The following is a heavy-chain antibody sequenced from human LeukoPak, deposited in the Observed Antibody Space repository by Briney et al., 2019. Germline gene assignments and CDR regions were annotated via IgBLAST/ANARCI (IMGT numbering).Heavy chain of an antibody. CDR2: IYYTGTT. V-gene: IGHV4-39*07. J-gene: IGHJ4*02. CDR3: VREITMAVVLD. Sequence: KSSETLSLTCTVSGGSISSSSYRWGWIRQPPGKGLEWIGSIYYTGTTYYSPSLRSRLTMSVETSKNQFSLMLSLVTAADTAVYYCVREITMAVVLDRGQGTLVTVSS. CDR1: GGSISSSSYR. D-gene: IGHD3-22*01.